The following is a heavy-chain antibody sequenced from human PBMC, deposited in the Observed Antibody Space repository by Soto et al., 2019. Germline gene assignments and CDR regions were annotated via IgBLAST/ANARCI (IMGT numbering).Heavy chain of an antibody. CDR2: IHRSGST. CDR1: GGSISSGGYS. D-gene: IGHD6-19*01. J-gene: IGHJ5*02. Sequence: QVQLQESGSGLVKPSQTLSLTCAVSGGSISSGGYSWSWIRQPPGKGLEWIGDIHRSGSTYYNPSLTSRVTISVDRSTDQFSLRLGSVTAADTAVYYFARVAGSGWYDAWGQGTLVTVSS. V-gene: IGHV4-30-2*01. CDR3: ARVAGSGWYDA.